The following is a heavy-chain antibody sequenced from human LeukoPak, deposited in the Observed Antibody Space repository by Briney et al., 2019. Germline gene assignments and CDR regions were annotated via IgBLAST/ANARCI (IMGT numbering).Heavy chain of an antibody. D-gene: IGHD4-17*01. J-gene: IGHJ6*03. Sequence: PSETLSLTCTVSGYSISSGYYWGWIRQPPGKGLEWIGSIYHSGSTYYNPSLKSRVTISVDTSKNQFSLKLSSVTAADTAVYYCARALHDYGDYDVYYYYYYYMDVWGKGTTVTVSS. CDR3: ARALHDYGDYDVYYYYYYYMDV. CDR1: GYSISSGYY. CDR2: IYHSGST. V-gene: IGHV4-38-2*02.